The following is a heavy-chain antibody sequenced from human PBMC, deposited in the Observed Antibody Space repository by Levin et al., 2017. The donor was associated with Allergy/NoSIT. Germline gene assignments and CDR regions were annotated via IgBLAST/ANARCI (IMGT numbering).Heavy chain of an antibody. Sequence: GGSLRLSCAASGFTFSSYAMHWVRQAPGKGLEWVAVISYDGSNKYYADSVKGRFTISRDNSKNTLYLQMNSLRAEDTAVYYCAREFSDYGGNDYYGMDVWGQGTTVTVSS. CDR3: AREFSDYGGNDYYGMDV. V-gene: IGHV3-30-3*01. D-gene: IGHD4-23*01. CDR1: GFTFSSYA. J-gene: IGHJ6*02. CDR2: ISYDGSNK.